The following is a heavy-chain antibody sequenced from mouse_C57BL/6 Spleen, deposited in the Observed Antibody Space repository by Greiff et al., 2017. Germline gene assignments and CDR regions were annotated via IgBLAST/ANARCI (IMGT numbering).Heavy chain of an antibody. Sequence: EVHLVESGGDLVKPGGSLKLSCAASGFTFSSYGMSWVRQTPDKRLEWVATISSGGSYTYYPDSVKGRFTISRDNAKNTLYLQMSSLKSEDTAMYYCARLQTAQATRDYAMDYWGQGTSVTVSS. J-gene: IGHJ4*01. CDR2: ISSGGSYT. CDR1: GFTFSSYG. V-gene: IGHV5-6*01. CDR3: ARLQTAQATRDYAMDY. D-gene: IGHD3-2*02.